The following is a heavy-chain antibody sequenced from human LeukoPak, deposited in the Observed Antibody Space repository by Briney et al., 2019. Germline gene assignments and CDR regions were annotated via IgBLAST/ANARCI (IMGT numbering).Heavy chain of an antibody. Sequence: SETLSLTCGVSGGSISGTNWWSWVRQPPGQGLEWIGEISLAGQTNFNPSLNGRVTMSLDKSSNKLYLHLTSVTAADTAVYYCARLHYDFWSGYYTYYFDYWGQGTLVTVSS. CDR1: GGSISGTNW. J-gene: IGHJ4*02. D-gene: IGHD3-3*01. CDR2: ISLAGQT. CDR3: ARLHYDFWSGYYTYYFDY. V-gene: IGHV4/OR15-8*02.